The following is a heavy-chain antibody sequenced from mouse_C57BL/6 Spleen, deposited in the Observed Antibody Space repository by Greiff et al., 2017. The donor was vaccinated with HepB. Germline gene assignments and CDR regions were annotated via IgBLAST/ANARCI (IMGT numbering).Heavy chain of an antibody. Sequence: QVQLKESGAELVRPGSSVKLSCKASGYTFTSYWMDWVKQRPGQGLEWIGNIYPSDSETHYNQKFKDKATLTVDKSSSTAYMQLSSLTSEDSAVYYCARRDYDYVIFAYWGQGTLVTVSA. V-gene: IGHV1-61*01. D-gene: IGHD2-4*01. CDR2: IYPSDSET. CDR3: ARRDYDYVIFAY. CDR1: GYTFTSYW. J-gene: IGHJ3*01.